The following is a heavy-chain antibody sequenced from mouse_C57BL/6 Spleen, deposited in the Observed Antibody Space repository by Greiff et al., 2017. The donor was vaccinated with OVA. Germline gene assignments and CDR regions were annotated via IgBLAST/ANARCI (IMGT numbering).Heavy chain of an antibody. CDR1: GYTFTSYW. D-gene: IGHD2-4*01. J-gene: IGHJ2*01. V-gene: IGHV1-69*01. CDR2: IDPSDSYT. CDR3: ARSNYDDY. Sequence: QVQLKQPGAELVMPGASVKLSCKASGYTFTSYWMHWVKQRPGQGLEWIGEIDPSDSYTNYNQKFKGKSTLTVDKSSSTAYMQLSSLTSEDSAVYYCARSNYDDYWGQGTTLTVAS.